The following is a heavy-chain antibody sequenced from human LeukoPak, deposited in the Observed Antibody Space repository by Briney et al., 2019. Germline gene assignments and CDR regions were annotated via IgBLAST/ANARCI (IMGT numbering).Heavy chain of an antibody. V-gene: IGHV3-30*18. CDR1: GFTFSSYG. D-gene: IGHD2-15*01. CDR2: ISYDGSNK. J-gene: IGHJ6*02. Sequence: GGSLRLSCAASGFTFSSYGMHWVRQAPGKGLEWVAVISYDGSNKYYADSVKGRFTISRDNSKNTLYLQMDSLRAEDTAVYYCAKDLSGLRSCPIRRCYYAMDVWGQGTTVTVSS. CDR3: AKDLSGLRSCPIRRCYYAMDV.